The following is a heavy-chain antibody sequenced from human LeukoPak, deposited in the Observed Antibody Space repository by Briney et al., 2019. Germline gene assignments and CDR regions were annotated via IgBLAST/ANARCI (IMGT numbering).Heavy chain of an antibody. V-gene: IGHV1-2*02. CDR1: GYPFTGYY. J-gene: IGHJ5*02. Sequence: ASVKVSCKASGYPFTGYYMHWVPQAPGQGLEWMGWITPNSGRTNYAQKFQGRLTMTRDTSISNAYMELSRLRSEDTAVCYCARESYCSGPSCYAGGVASANWFDPWGQGTLVTVSS. CDR2: ITPNSGRT. D-gene: IGHD2-2*01. CDR3: ARESYCSGPSCYAGGVASANWFDP.